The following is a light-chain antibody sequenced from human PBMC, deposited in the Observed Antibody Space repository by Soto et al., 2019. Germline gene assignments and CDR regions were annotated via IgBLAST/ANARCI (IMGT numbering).Light chain of an antibody. CDR1: QXLXXW. V-gene: IGKV1-5*01. Sequence: DIQLXXSPPTXXASVGDRVXXXXXASQXLXXWLAWYQQKPGKAPKLLIFGASALESGVPSRFSGSGSATEFTLTINNLQPEDSATYYCQQYADYCTFGQGTKVEI. J-gene: IGKJ1*01. CDR3: QQYADYCT. CDR2: GAS.